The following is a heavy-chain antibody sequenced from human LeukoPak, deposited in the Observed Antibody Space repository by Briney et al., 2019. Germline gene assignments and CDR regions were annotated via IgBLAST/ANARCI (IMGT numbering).Heavy chain of an antibody. CDR1: GGSISSSNW. D-gene: IGHD6-13*01. V-gene: IGHV4-4*02. CDR3: ARLRRPGGSSFLHWFDP. CDR2: IYHSGST. J-gene: IGHJ5*02. Sequence: PSGTLSLTCAVSGGSISSSNWWSWVRQPPGKGLEWIGEIYHSGSTNYNPSLKSRVTISVDKSKNQFSLKLSSVTAADTAVYYCARLRRPGGSSFLHWFDPWGQGTLVTVSS.